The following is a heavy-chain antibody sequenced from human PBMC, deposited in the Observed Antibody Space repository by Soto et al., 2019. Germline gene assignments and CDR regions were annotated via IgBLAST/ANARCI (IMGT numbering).Heavy chain of an antibody. V-gene: IGHV1-18*01. J-gene: IGHJ6*03. CDR2: ISAYNGNT. CDR3: ARVVVVVPNYYYYKDA. D-gene: IGHD2-2*01. Sequence: ASVKVSCKASGYTFTSYGISWVRQAPGQGLEWMGWISAYNGNTNYAQKLQGRVTMTTDTSTSTAYMELRSLRSDDTAVYYCARVVVVVPNYYYYKDAWGKGTTVTVSS. CDR1: GYTFTSYG.